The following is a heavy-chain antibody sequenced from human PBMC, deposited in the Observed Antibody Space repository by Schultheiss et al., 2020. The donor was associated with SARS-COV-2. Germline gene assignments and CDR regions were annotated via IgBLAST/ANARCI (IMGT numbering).Heavy chain of an antibody. CDR3: VKGGYSSGWPFDY. CDR1: GFTFSSYA. D-gene: IGHD6-19*01. V-gene: IGHV3-33*06. Sequence: GGSLRLSCAASGFTFSSYAMSWVRQAPGKGLEWVAVIWYDGSNKYYADSVKGRFTISRDNSKNTLYLQMNSLRAEDTAVYYCVKGGYSSGWPFDYWGQGTLVTVSS. J-gene: IGHJ4*02. CDR2: IWYDGSNK.